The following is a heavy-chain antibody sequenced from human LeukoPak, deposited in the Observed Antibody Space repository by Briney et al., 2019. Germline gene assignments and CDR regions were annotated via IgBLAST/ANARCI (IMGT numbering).Heavy chain of an antibody. V-gene: IGHV3-72*01. J-gene: IGHJ4*02. CDR3: ARGRVTTLYYFDY. D-gene: IGHD4-17*01. Sequence: PGGSLRLSCAASGFTFSDHCMDWVRQAPGKGLEWVGRTRNKANSYTTEYAASVKGRFTISRDDSKNSLYLQMNSPKTEDTAVYYCARGRVTTLYYFDYWGQGTLVTVSS. CDR2: TRNKANSYTT. CDR1: GFTFSDHC.